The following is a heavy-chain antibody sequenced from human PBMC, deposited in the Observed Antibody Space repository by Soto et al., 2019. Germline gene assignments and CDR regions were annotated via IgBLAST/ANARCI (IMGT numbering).Heavy chain of an antibody. Sequence: GGSLRLSCAASGFTFSTYTMNWVRQAPGKGLEWLSYISGSSRTMYYADSVKGRFTISRDNAENSLYLQMNSLRAEDTAVYYCARESVSDYDYYFGMDVWGQGTTVTVSS. CDR1: GFTFSTYT. CDR3: ARESVSDYDYYFGMDV. J-gene: IGHJ6*02. D-gene: IGHD2-21*02. V-gene: IGHV3-48*04. CDR2: ISGSSRTM.